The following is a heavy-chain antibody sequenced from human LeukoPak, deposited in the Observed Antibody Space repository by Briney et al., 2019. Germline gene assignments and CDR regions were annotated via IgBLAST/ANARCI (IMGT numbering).Heavy chain of an antibody. D-gene: IGHD2-2*01. J-gene: IGHJ6*03. CDR2: ISPNSGGT. CDR3: ARDPIVVVPAAGVDYYYYYMDV. V-gene: IGHV1-2*02. Sequence: ASVKVSCKASGYTFTGYYMHWVRQAPGQGLEWMGWISPNSGGTNYAQKFQGRVTMTRDTSISTAYMELSRLRSDDTAVYYCARDPIVVVPAAGVDYYYYYMDVWGKGTTVTISS. CDR1: GYTFTGYY.